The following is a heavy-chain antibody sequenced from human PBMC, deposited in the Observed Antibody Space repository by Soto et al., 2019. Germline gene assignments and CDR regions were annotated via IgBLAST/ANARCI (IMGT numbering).Heavy chain of an antibody. Sequence: PGGSLRLSCAASGFTFSSYWMHWVRQAPGKGLVWVSRINSDGSSTSYADSVKGRFTISRDNAKNTLYLQMNSLRAEDTAVCYCARPKDSSSSFRPTYYYYGMDVWGQGTTVTVSS. V-gene: IGHV3-74*01. CDR3: ARPKDSSSSFRPTYYYYGMDV. CDR1: GFTFSSYW. D-gene: IGHD6-6*01. J-gene: IGHJ6*02. CDR2: INSDGSST.